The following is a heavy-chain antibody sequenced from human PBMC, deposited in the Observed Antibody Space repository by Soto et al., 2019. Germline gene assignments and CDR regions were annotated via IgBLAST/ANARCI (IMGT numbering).Heavy chain of an antibody. CDR3: AKAYSNSWPNDWFDP. Sequence: EVQLLESGGGWLQPGGSLRLSCAASGLTFSSYAMNWFRKAPGKGLKWVSGIKGSGPGSYYSDSVKARFTISRDNSKNTLYLQMNSLRAEDTAVYYCAKAYSNSWPNDWFDPWGQGTLVTVSS. J-gene: IGHJ5*02. CDR1: GLTFSSYA. D-gene: IGHD6-13*01. CDR2: IKGSGPGS. V-gene: IGHV3-23*01.